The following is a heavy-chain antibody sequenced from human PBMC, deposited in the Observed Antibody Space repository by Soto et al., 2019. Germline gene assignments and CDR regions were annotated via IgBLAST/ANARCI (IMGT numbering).Heavy chain of an antibody. Sequence: SETLSLTCAVSGGSISSGGYSWSWIRQPPGKGLEWIGEVNHSGSTNYKPSLKSRVTISVDTSKNQITLKLNTMTAADTAVYYCARVPDRWGQGTLVTVSS. CDR2: VNHSGST. CDR3: ARVPDR. CDR1: GGSISSGGYS. V-gene: IGHV4-30-2*01. D-gene: IGHD2-2*01. J-gene: IGHJ5*02.